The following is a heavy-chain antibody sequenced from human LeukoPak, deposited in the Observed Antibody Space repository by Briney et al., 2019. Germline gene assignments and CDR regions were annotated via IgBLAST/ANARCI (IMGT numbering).Heavy chain of an antibody. CDR3: ARGASDTTNGDYESYYYYMDV. Sequence: SVKVSCTASGGTFRNYAISWVRQAPGQGLEWMGGIIFFYGTTNYAQKFQGRVTITADESTGAAYMELSSLKSDDTAVYYCARGASDTTNGDYESYYYYMDVWGKGTMVTVSS. CDR2: IIFFYGTT. J-gene: IGHJ6*03. D-gene: IGHD4-17*01. V-gene: IGHV1-69*13. CDR1: GGTFRNYA.